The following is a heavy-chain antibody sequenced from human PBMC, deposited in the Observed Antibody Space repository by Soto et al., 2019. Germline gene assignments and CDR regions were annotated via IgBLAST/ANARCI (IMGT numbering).Heavy chain of an antibody. CDR3: ARAGKSSGWYGDAFDI. Sequence: VASVKVSCKASGGTFSSYAISWVRQAPGQGLEWMGGIIPIFGTANYAQKFQGRVTITADESTSTAYMELSSLRSEDTAVYYCARAGKSSGWYGDAFDIWGQGTMVTVSS. V-gene: IGHV1-69*13. CDR2: IIPIFGTA. D-gene: IGHD6-19*01. CDR1: GGTFSSYA. J-gene: IGHJ3*02.